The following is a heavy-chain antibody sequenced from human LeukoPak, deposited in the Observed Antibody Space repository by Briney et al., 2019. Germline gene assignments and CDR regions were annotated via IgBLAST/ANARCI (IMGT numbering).Heavy chain of an antibody. D-gene: IGHD3-10*01. V-gene: IGHV3-7*03. CDR2: IKRDGSEK. Sequence: GGSLRLSCAASGFTLSSYLMGWVRQAPGKGLEWVANIKRDGSEKYYVDSVKGRFTISRDNAKNSLYLQMSSLRAEDTAVYYCAKHGGYYGSGSLDDAFDIWGQGTMVTVSS. CDR1: GFTLSSYL. CDR3: AKHGGYYGSGSLDDAFDI. J-gene: IGHJ3*02.